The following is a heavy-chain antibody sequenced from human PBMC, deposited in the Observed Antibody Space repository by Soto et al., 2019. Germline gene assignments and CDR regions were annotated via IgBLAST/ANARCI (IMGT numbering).Heavy chain of an antibody. V-gene: IGHV3-30*03. Sequence: QVQLVESGGGVVQPGKSLRLSCAASGFSFTTYGMLWVRQAPGKGLEWVALISYDGRNKYYADSVKGRFIISRDNFKKSLYLHLGSLRDEDPAVYYCAAGMGGGDDWGQGTLVTVSS. CDR3: AAGMGGGDD. CDR1: GFSFTTYG. D-gene: IGHD3-16*01. CDR2: ISYDGRNK. J-gene: IGHJ4*02.